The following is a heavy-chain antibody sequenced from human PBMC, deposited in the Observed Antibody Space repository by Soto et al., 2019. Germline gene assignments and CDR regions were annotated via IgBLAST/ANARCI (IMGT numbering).Heavy chain of an antibody. CDR1: GYTFTSYD. CDR2: MNPNSGNT. V-gene: IGHV1-8*01. CDR3: AREDRAALSGWPLTSYYYYYGMDV. Sequence: QVRLVQSGAEVKKPGASVKVSCKASGYTFTSYDINWVRQATGQGLEWMGWMNPNSGNTGYAQKFQGRVTMTRNTSISTAYMELSSLRSEDTAVYYCAREDRAALSGWPLTSYYYYYGMDVWGQGTTVTVSS. D-gene: IGHD6-19*01. J-gene: IGHJ6*02.